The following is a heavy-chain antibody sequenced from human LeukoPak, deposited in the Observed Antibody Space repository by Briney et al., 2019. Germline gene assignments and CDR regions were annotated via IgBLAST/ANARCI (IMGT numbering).Heavy chain of an antibody. CDR2: INHSGST. CDR1: GGSFSGYY. CDR3: ARGGYYYDSSGYFRFDP. V-gene: IGHV4-34*01. Sequence: SSETLSLTCAVYGGSFSGYYWSWIRQPPGKGLEWIGEINHSGSTNYNPSLKSRVTMSVDTSKNQFSLKLSSVTAADTAVYYCARGGYYYDSSGYFRFDPWGQGTLVTVSS. J-gene: IGHJ5*02. D-gene: IGHD3-22*01.